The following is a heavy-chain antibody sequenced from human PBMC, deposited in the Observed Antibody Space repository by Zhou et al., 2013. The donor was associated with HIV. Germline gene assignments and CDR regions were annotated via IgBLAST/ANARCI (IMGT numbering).Heavy chain of an antibody. Sequence: QVQLVQSGAEVKKPGASVKVSCKASGYTFTSYDINWVRQATGQGLEWMGWMNPNSGNTGYAQKFQGRVTMTRNTSISTAYMELSSLRSEDTAVYYCARAYVWGSYRLYNWFDPWGQGTLVTVSS. D-gene: IGHD3-16*02. CDR1: GYTFTSYD. CDR3: ARAYVWGSYRLYNWFDP. CDR2: MNPNSGNT. J-gene: IGHJ5*02. V-gene: IGHV1-8*01.